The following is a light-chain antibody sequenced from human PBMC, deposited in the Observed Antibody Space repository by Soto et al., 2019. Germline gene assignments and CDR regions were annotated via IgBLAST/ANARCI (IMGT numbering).Light chain of an antibody. CDR1: RGDVGGYNY. J-gene: IGLJ2*01. CDR3: SSYTSSSIVV. CDR2: EVS. V-gene: IGLV2-14*01. Sequence: QSVLTQPASVSGSPGQSITISCTGTRGDVGGYNYVSWYQQHPGKAPKLMIYEVSNRPSGVSNRFSGSKSGNTASLTISGLQAEDEADYYCSSYTSSSIVVFGGGTKVTVL.